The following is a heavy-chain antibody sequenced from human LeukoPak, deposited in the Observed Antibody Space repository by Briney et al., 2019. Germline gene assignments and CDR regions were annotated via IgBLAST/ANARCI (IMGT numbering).Heavy chain of an antibody. Sequence: GGSLRLSRAASGFTFSSYGMHWVRQAPGKGLEWVAVIWYDGSNKYYADSVKGRFTISRDNSKNTLYLQMNSLRAEDTAVYYCAKDSIAARPWDYYFDYWGQGTLVTVSS. CDR3: AKDSIAARPWDYYFDY. CDR2: IWYDGSNK. CDR1: GFTFSSYG. V-gene: IGHV3-33*06. J-gene: IGHJ4*02. D-gene: IGHD6-6*01.